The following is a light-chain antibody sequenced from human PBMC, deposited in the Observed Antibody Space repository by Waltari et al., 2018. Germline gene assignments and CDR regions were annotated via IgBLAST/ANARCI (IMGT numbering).Light chain of an antibody. CDR1: QSISSY. V-gene: IGKV1-39*01. Sequence: DIQMTQSPSSLSASLGDRVTITCRASQSISSYLNWYQQKLGKAPKLLIYTASSLQSGVPSRFSGSGSGTDFTLTISSLQPEDFATYYCQQSYSSPYTFGQGTKLEIK. J-gene: IGKJ2*01. CDR2: TAS. CDR3: QQSYSSPYT.